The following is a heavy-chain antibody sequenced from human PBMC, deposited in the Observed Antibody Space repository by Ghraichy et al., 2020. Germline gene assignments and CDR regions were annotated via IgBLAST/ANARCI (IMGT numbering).Heavy chain of an antibody. D-gene: IGHD3-10*02. V-gene: IGHV4-4*09. CDR1: GGSVSGYY. CDR3: ARQRESNNYYVLDH. Sequence: SETLSLTCTVSGGSVSGYYWTWVRQPPEKGLEWMGYIYTTGSTYYNPSLKGRASMSVDTSKNQFSLTLRSLTAADTAIYYCARQRESNNYYVLDHWGQGALVTVSS. CDR2: IYTTGST. J-gene: IGHJ4*02.